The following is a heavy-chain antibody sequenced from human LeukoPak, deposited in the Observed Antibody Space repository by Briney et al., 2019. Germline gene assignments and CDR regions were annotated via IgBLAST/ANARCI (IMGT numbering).Heavy chain of an antibody. Sequence: GGSLRLSCAASGFTFSDYYMTWIRQAPGKGLECVSDISPSSSYTKYADSVKGRFTISRDNAKNSLYLQMSGLRAEDTAVYYCARDLYSSSSFDYWGQGTLVTVSS. D-gene: IGHD6-13*01. CDR3: ARDLYSSSSFDY. V-gene: IGHV3-11*05. J-gene: IGHJ4*02. CDR1: GFTFSDYY. CDR2: ISPSSSYT.